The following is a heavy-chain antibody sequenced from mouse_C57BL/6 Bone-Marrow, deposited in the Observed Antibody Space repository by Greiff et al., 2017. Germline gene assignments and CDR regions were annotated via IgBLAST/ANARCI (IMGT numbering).Heavy chain of an antibody. V-gene: IGHV1-72*01. CDR3: ARWALAGTGLFDY. Sequence: VQLQQPGAELVKPGASVKLSCKASGYTFTSYWMHWVKQRPGRGLEWIGRIDPNSGGTKYNEKFKSKATLPVDKPSSTAYMQLSSLTSEDSAVYDFARWALAGTGLFDYWGQGTTLTVSS. J-gene: IGHJ2*01. CDR2: IDPNSGGT. D-gene: IGHD4-1*01. CDR1: GYTFTSYW.